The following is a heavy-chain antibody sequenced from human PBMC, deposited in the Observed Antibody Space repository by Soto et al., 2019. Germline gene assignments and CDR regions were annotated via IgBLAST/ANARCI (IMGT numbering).Heavy chain of an antibody. D-gene: IGHD3-16*01. V-gene: IGHV3-33*01. J-gene: IGHJ6*02. CDR2: IWSDGSRT. CDR3: AGEPKGGAYDMDV. CDR1: RLTFSIYD. Sequence: QVHLVESGGGVVQPGTSLRLSCAASRLTFSIYDMHWVRQAPGKGLEWVALIWSDGSRTFYADSVKGRFTISRDNSKNTLYLQMNSLRAEDTAVYYWAGEPKGGAYDMDVWGQGTTVTVSS.